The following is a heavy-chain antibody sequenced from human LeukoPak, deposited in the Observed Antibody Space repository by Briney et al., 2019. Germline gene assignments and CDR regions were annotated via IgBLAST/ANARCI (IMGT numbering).Heavy chain of an antibody. CDR2: IRYDGSNK. Sequence: GGSLRLSCAASGFTFSSYGMHWVRQAPGKGLEWVAFIRYDGSNKYYADSVKGRFTISRDNSKNTLYLQMNSLRAEDTAVYCCAKVYYYDSSGYYFDYWGQGTLVTVSS. V-gene: IGHV3-30*02. J-gene: IGHJ4*02. CDR3: AKVYYYDSSGYYFDY. D-gene: IGHD3-22*01. CDR1: GFTFSSYG.